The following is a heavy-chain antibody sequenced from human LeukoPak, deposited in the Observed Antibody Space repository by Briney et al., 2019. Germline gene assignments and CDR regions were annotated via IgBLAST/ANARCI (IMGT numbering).Heavy chain of an antibody. J-gene: IGHJ4*02. CDR1: GYSISSGYY. CDR3: AREGTHYDYVWGSYRPVDY. Sequence: SETLSLTCTVSGYSISSGYYWGWIRQPPGKGLEWIGSIYHSGSTYCNPSLKSRVTISVDTSKNQFSLKLSSVTAADTAVYYCAREGTHYDYVWGSYRPVDYWGQGTLVTVSS. V-gene: IGHV4-38-2*02. D-gene: IGHD3-16*02. CDR2: IYHSGST.